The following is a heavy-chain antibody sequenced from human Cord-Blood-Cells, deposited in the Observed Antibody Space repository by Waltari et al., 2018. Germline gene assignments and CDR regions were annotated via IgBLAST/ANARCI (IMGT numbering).Heavy chain of an antibody. CDR2: IVVGSGNT. D-gene: IGHD3-3*01. CDR1: GFTFTSSP. Sequence: QMQLVQSGPEVKKPGTSVKVSCKASGFTFTSSPVQWVRQARGQRLEWIGWIVVGSGNTNYAQKFQERVTITRDMSTSTAYMELSSLRSEDTAVYYCAAAPSYDFWSGYYDYWGQGTLVTVSS. CDR3: AAAPSYDFWSGYYDY. J-gene: IGHJ4*02. V-gene: IGHV1-58*01.